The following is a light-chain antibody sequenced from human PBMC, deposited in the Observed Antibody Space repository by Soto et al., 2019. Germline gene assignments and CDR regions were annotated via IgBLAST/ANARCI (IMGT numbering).Light chain of an antibody. Sequence: EIVLTQSPGTLSLSPRERATLSCRASQSVSSNHLAWYQQKPGQAPRLLVYGASRRATGIPDRFSGSGSGTDFTLTISRLEPEDFAVYYCQQYGSSITFGQGTRLEIK. V-gene: IGKV3-20*01. CDR1: QSVSSNH. CDR3: QQYGSSIT. J-gene: IGKJ5*01. CDR2: GAS.